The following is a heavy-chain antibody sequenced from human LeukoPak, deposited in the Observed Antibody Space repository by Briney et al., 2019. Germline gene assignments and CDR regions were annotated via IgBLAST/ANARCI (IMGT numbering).Heavy chain of an antibody. CDR2: ISYDGSNK. Sequence: GGSLRLSCAASGFTFSSYWMSWVRQAPGKGLEWVAVISYDGSNKYYADSVKGRFTISRDNSKNTLYLQMNSLRAEDTAVYYCARDKLTGDSYFDHWGQGTLVPVSS. CDR1: GFTFSSYW. CDR3: ARDKLTGDSYFDH. J-gene: IGHJ4*02. V-gene: IGHV3-30*03. D-gene: IGHD2-21*02.